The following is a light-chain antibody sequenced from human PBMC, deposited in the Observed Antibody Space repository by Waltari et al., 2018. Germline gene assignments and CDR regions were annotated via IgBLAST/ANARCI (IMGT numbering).Light chain of an antibody. Sequence: EIVLTQSPATLSLSPGDRANLSCRASHSVDTPLAWYQQKLGQAPRLLIYDVFYRATGIPARFSGRGSGTDFTLTISSLEPEDFALYFCQQRRDWPITFGQGTRLEIK. CDR3: QQRRDWPIT. J-gene: IGKJ5*01. CDR2: DVF. V-gene: IGKV3-11*01. CDR1: HSVDTP.